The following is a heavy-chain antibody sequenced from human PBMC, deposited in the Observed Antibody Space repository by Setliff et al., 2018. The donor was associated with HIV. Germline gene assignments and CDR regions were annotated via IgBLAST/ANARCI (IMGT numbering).Heavy chain of an antibody. V-gene: IGHV4-31*01. CDR2: IYYDGAT. J-gene: IGHJ4*02. CDR3: ARGGALTMAPAGCFDS. CDR1: GDAISSGNNY. D-gene: IGHD3-10*01. Sequence: PSETLSLTCTVYGDAISSGNNYWHWIRQRPRKGLEWIGYIYYDGATYYNPSLRSPVTISVDPSKNQIFLKMTSVTAADTAVYYCARGGALTMAPAGCFDSWGQGILVTVSS.